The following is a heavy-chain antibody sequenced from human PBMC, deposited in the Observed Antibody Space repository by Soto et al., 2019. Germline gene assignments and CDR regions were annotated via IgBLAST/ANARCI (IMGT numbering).Heavy chain of an antibody. CDR1: GGSVSSGSYY. Sequence: QVQLQESGPGLVKPSETLSLTCTVSGGSVSSGSYYWSWIRQPPGKGLEWIGYIYYSGSTNYNPSLKSRGTISVDTSKNQFSLKLSSVTAADTAVYYCARAGSDVSLAYWGQGTLVTVSS. D-gene: IGHD2-21*02. CDR2: IYYSGST. CDR3: ARAGSDVSLAY. V-gene: IGHV4-61*01. J-gene: IGHJ4*02.